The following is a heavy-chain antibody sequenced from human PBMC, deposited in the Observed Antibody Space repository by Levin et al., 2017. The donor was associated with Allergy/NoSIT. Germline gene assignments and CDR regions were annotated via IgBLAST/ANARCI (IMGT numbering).Heavy chain of an antibody. D-gene: IGHD6-19*01. CDR2: IYHSGST. Sequence: SETLSLTCAVSGGSISSGGYSWSWIRQPPGKGLEWIGYIYHSGSTYYNPSLKSRVTISVDRSKNQFSLKLSSVTAADTAVYYCARGGLAVAGKINYYYYYGMDVWGQGTTVTVSS. J-gene: IGHJ6*02. V-gene: IGHV4-30-2*01. CDR1: GGSISSGGYS. CDR3: ARGGLAVAGKINYYYYYGMDV.